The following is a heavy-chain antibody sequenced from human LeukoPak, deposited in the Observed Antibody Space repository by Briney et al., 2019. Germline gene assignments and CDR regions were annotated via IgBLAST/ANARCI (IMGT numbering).Heavy chain of an antibody. CDR3: AKDGPRIVVVIKGIDY. CDR1: GFTFSSYG. CDR2: ISYDGSNK. D-gene: IGHD3-22*01. J-gene: IGHJ4*02. Sequence: QAGGSLRLSCAASGFTFSSYGMHWVRQAPGKGLEWVAVISYDGSNKYYADSVKGRFTISRDNSKNTLYLQMNSLRAEDTAVYYCAKDGPRIVVVIKGIDYWGQGTLVTVSS. V-gene: IGHV3-30*18.